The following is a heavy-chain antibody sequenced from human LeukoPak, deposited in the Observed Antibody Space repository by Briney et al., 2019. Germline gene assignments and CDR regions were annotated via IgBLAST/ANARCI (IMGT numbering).Heavy chain of an antibody. CDR3: AELGITMIGGV. Sequence: PGRSLRLSCAASGFTFSSYGMHWVRQAPGKGLEWVSYISSSGSTIYYADSVKGRFTISRDNAKNSLYLQMNSLRVEDTAVYYCAELGITMIGGVWGKGTTVTISS. J-gene: IGHJ6*04. D-gene: IGHD3-10*02. CDR1: GFTFSSYG. V-gene: IGHV3-48*04. CDR2: ISSSGSTI.